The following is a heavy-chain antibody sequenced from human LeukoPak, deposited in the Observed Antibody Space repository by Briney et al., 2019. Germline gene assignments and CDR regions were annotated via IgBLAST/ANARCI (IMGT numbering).Heavy chain of an antibody. J-gene: IGHJ4*02. D-gene: IGHD1-26*01. CDR2: IRYDGSNK. V-gene: IGHV3-30*02. CDR3: AKDRVTVGATLPDY. Sequence: GGSLRLSCAASGFTFSSYGMYWVRQAPGKGLEWVAFIRYDGSNKYYADSVKGRFTISRDNSKNTLYLQMNSLRAEDTAVYYCAKDRVTVGATLPDYWGQGTLVTVSS. CDR1: GFTFSSYG.